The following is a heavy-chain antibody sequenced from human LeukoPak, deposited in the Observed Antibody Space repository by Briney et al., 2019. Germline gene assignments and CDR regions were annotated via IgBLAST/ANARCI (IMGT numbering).Heavy chain of an antibody. CDR3: ARSLVPAAYYYYYYGMDV. CDR1: AFTVSSNY. J-gene: IGHJ6*02. CDR2: IYSGGST. V-gene: IGHV3-66*01. D-gene: IGHD2-2*01. Sequence: PGRCLRLSCAASAFTVSSNYIGSVRQAPGKWREWDSVIYSGGSTYYADSVKGRFTISRDNSKNTLYLQMNSLRAEDTAVYYCARSLVPAAYYYYYYGMDVWGQGTTVTVSS.